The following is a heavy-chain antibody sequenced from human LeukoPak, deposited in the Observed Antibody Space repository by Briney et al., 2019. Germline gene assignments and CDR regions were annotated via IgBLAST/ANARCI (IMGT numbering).Heavy chain of an antibody. J-gene: IGHJ6*03. CDR3: ARDMFEAYEYYYYYMDV. CDR2: IYTSGST. CDR1: GGSISSYY. D-gene: IGHD3-10*02. V-gene: IGHV4-4*07. Sequence: SETLSLTCTVSGGSISSYYWSWIRQPAGKGLEWIGRIYTSGSTNYNPSLKSRVTMSVDTSKNQFSLKLGSVTAADTAVYYCARDMFEAYEYYYYYMDVWGKGTTVTVSS.